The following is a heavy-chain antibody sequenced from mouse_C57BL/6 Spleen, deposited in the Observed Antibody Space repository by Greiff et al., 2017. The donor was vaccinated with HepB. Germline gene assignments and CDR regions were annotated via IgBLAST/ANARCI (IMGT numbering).Heavy chain of an antibody. J-gene: IGHJ4*01. CDR2: IYPGSGNT. V-gene: IGHV1-76*01. Sequence: QVQLKESGAELVRPGASVKLSCKASGYTFTDYYINWVKQRPGQGLEWIARIYPGSGNTYYNEKFKGKATLTAEKSSSTAYMQLSSLTSEDSAVYFCARGDLYAMDYWGQGTSVTVSS. CDR3: ARGDLYAMDY. CDR1: GYTFTDYY. D-gene: IGHD3-3*01.